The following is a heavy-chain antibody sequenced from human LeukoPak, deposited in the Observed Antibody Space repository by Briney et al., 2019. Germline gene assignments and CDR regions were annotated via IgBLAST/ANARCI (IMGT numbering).Heavy chain of an antibody. CDR3: AKDLGHCSSTSCLFDY. CDR2: ICGICVTT. J-gene: IGHJ4*02. V-gene: IGHV3-23*01. Sequence: RGGSLRLSCAACGFSFSNYAMSWVRQAPGTGLEWVSAICGICVTTYHVDTVKCRFTISRDNSKQTLFLQMNSLRAEDTAVYYCAKDLGHCSSTSCLFDYWGQGTLLSVSS. CDR1: GFSFSNYA. D-gene: IGHD2-2*01.